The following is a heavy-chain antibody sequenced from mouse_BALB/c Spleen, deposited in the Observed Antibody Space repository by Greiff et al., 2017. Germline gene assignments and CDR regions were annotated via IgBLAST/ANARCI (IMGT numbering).Heavy chain of an antibody. CDR3: ARDDFGYAMDY. J-gene: IGHJ4*01. V-gene: IGHV1-85*01. Sequence: QVQLQQSGAELVKPGASVKLSCKASGYTFTSYDINWVRQRPEQGLAWIGWIFPGDGSTKYNEKFKGKATLTTDKSSSTAYMQLSRLTSEDSAVYFCARDDFGYAMDYWGQGTSVTVSS. CDR2: IFPGDGST. CDR1: GYTFTSYD.